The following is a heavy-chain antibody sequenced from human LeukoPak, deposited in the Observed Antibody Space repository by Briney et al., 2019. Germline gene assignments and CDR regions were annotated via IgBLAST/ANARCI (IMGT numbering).Heavy chain of an antibody. CDR2: INPNSGGT. J-gene: IGHJ3*02. V-gene: IGHV1-2*02. D-gene: IGHD3-22*01. Sequence: ASVKVSCKASGYTFTGDYLHWVRQAPGQGLEWMGWINPNSGGTNYAQKFQGRVTMTRDTSISTAYMELSRLRSDDTAVYYCARDRDYYHSSGYRSDAFDIWGQGTMLTVSS. CDR3: ARDRDYYHSSGYRSDAFDI. CDR1: GYTFTGDY.